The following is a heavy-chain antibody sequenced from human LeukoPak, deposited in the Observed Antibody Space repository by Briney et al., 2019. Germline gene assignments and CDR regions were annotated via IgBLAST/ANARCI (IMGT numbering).Heavy chain of an antibody. J-gene: IGHJ3*02. D-gene: IGHD3-22*01. CDR3: ARGYYDSSGYYTAAAFDI. Sequence: GESLKISCKGSGYSFTSYWIGWVRQMPGKGLEWMGIIYPGDSDTRYSPSFQGQVTISADKSISTAYLQWSSLKASDTATYYCARGYYDSSGYYTAAAFDIWGQGTMVTVSS. CDR1: GYSFTSYW. CDR2: IYPGDSDT. V-gene: IGHV5-51*01.